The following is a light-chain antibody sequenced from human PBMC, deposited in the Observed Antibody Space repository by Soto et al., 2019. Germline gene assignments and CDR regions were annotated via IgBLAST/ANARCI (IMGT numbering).Light chain of an antibody. Sequence: EVKKSPGALSLSPGERATLSCRASDSVSSKYLAWYQQKPGQAPRLLMYAVSTRATGIPDRFSGSGSGTDFTLTISKLEPEHFAVYYSQFHGSTFGQGTKVDI. CDR1: DSVSSKY. J-gene: IGKJ1*01. CDR2: AVS. CDR3: QFHGST. V-gene: IGKV3-20*01.